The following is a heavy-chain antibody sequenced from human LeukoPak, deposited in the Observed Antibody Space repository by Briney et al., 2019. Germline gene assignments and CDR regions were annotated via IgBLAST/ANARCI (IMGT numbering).Heavy chain of an antibody. D-gene: IGHD4/OR15-4a*01. CDR1: GFIFSSYE. CDR2: ISSSTGGVI. CDR3: ARTDYGSLRGAFLI. J-gene: IGHJ3*02. V-gene: IGHV3-48*03. Sequence: GGSLRLSCAASGFIFSSYEMSWVRQAPGKGPEWISYISSSTGGVIYYADSVKGRFTISRDNAKNSLYLQMNSLRAEDTAVYYCARTDYGSLRGAFLIWGQGTMVTVSS.